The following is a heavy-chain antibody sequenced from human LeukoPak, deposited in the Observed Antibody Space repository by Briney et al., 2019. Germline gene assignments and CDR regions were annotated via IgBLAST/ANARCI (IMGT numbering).Heavy chain of an antibody. V-gene: IGHV4-61*02. CDR2: IYTSGST. Sequence: PSQTLSLTCTVAGGSISSGSYYWSWIRQPAGKGLEWIGRIYTSGSTNYNPSLKSRVTISVDTSKNQFSLTLSSVTAADTAVYYCAREGGALDPWGQGTLVTVSS. J-gene: IGHJ5*02. CDR3: AREGGALDP. D-gene: IGHD1-26*01. CDR1: GGSISSGSYY.